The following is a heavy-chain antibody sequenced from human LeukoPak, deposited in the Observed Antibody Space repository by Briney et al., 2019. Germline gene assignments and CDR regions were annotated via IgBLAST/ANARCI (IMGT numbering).Heavy chain of an antibody. Sequence: SETLSLTCTVSGGSISSTSYYWGWIRQPPGKGLEWIGSIYYRGDTYYNPSFKSRVTMSVDTSKNQFSLKLSSVTAADTAVYYCARRALLWFGELLFFDYWGQGTLVTVSS. D-gene: IGHD3-10*01. CDR3: ARRALLWFGELLFFDY. CDR2: IYYRGDT. J-gene: IGHJ4*02. CDR1: GGSISSTSYY. V-gene: IGHV4-39*01.